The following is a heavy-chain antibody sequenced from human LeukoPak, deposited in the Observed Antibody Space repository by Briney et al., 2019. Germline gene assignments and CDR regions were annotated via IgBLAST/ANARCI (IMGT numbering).Heavy chain of an antibody. CDR1: GFTFSSYG. CDR3: AKDTGDKWFDP. V-gene: IGHV3-23*01. D-gene: IGHD3-10*01. J-gene: IGHJ5*02. CDR2: ISESGST. Sequence: PGGSLRLSCAASGFTFSSYGMSWVRQAPGKGLEWVSSISESGSTYYADSVRGRFTISRDNSKNTLYLQMNSLRAEDTAVYYCAKDTGDKWFDPWGQGTLVTVSP.